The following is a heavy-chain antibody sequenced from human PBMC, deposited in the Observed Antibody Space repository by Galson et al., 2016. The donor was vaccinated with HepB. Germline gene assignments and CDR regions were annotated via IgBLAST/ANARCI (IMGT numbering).Heavy chain of an antibody. CDR1: GFTFSTYA. V-gene: IGHV3-23*01. CDR2: ISTSGANM. D-gene: IGHD3-16*01. CDR3: AKDLGDRIQNVYYYMDV. Sequence: SLRLSCAASGFTFSTYAMSWVRQAPGKGLEWVSAISTSGANMYYADSVAGRFTISRDNSQNMLYLQLNSLRAEDTAVYFCAKDLGDRIQNVYYYMDVWGRGTTVTVSS. J-gene: IGHJ6*03.